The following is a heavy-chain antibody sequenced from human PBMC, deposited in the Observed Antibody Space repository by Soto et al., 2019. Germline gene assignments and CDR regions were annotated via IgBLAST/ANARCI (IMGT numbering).Heavy chain of an antibody. Sequence: DVQVVQSGGGLVQPGGSLKLSCAASGFAFNDSAMHWVRQASGKGLEWVARVRSKSNNYATAYPASVKGRFIVSRDDSMGTTSLQMNSLKPEDTAIYYCTNNFVGGQGVRVTVS. V-gene: IGHV3-73*01. CDR1: GFAFNDSA. J-gene: IGHJ4*02. CDR2: VRSKSNNYAT. CDR3: TNNFV.